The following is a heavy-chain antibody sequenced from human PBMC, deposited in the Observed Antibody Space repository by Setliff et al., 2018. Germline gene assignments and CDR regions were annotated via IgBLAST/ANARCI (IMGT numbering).Heavy chain of an antibody. V-gene: IGHV4-38-2*02. CDR1: GYSISSGYY. D-gene: IGHD2-21*01. J-gene: IGHJ5*02. CDR3: ARDCFSASSPNWFDP. CDR2: IYHSGST. Sequence: SETLSLTCTVSGYSISSGYYWGWIRQPPGKGLEWIGSIYHSGSTYYSPSLKSRVTMFVDTSKNQFSLMLYSVTAADTAVYYCARDCFSASSPNWFDPWGQGTLVTVSS.